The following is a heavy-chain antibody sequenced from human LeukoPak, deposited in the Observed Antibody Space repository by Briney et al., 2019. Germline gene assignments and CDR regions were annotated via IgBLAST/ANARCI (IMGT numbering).Heavy chain of an antibody. J-gene: IGHJ3*02. CDR1: GYTLTELS. Sequence: RASVKVSCKVSGYTLTELSMHWVRQAPGEGLEWMGGFDPEDGETIYAQKFQGRVTMTEDTSTDTAYMELSSLRSEDTAVYYCATDLYGDYDAFDIWGQGTMVTVSS. V-gene: IGHV1-24*01. CDR3: ATDLYGDYDAFDI. D-gene: IGHD4-17*01. CDR2: FDPEDGET.